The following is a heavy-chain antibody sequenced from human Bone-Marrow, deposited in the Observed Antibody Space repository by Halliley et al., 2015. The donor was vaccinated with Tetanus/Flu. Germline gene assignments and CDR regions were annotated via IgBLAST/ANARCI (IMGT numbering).Heavy chain of an antibody. CDR3: ARDRYGGTYAFDI. Sequence: TLSLTCTISGGSISSYYWNWIRQPPGKGLEWIGYIYYTGSTNYNPSLKSRVTISLDTSRNQFYLKLSSVSAADTAVYYCARDRYGGTYAFDIWGQGTMVSVSS. CDR2: IYYTGST. CDR1: GGSISSYY. V-gene: IGHV4-59*01. J-gene: IGHJ3*02. D-gene: IGHD5-18*01.